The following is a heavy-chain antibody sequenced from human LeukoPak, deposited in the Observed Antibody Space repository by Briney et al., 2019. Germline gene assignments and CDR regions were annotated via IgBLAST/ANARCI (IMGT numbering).Heavy chain of an antibody. CDR1: GGSISSSS. Sequence: ETLSLTCTVSGGSISSSSYYWGWIRQPPGKGLEWVSSISSSSSYIYYADSVKGRFTISRDNAKNSLYLQMNSLRAEDTAVYYCARVNSSSWPFDYWGQGTLVTVSS. D-gene: IGHD6-13*01. CDR3: ARVNSSSWPFDY. V-gene: IGHV3-21*01. CDR2: ISSSSSYI. J-gene: IGHJ4*02.